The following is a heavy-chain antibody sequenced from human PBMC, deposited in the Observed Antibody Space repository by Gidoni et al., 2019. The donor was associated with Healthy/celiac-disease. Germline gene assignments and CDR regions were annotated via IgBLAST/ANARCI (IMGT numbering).Heavy chain of an antibody. D-gene: IGHD2-15*01. V-gene: IGHV6-1*01. J-gene: IGHJ6*02. Sequence: QVQLQQSGPRLVKPPQTLSLSSPISGYNVSSNSVAWNWISQSPSRGLEWLGRTFYRSKWSNDYAVSVKSRITINPDTSKNQFSKQLNSVSPEDTAVYYCARDRRDIVVLKDGMDVWGRGTTVTVSS. CDR1: GYNVSSNSVA. CDR2: TFYRSKWSN. CDR3: ARDRRDIVVLKDGMDV.